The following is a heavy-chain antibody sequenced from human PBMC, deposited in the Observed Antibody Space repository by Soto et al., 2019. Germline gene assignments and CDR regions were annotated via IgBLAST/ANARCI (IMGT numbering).Heavy chain of an antibody. V-gene: IGHV3-74*01. CDR1: GFTFSSYW. D-gene: IGHD3-9*01. J-gene: IGHJ6*03. CDR2: INSDGSST. Sequence: GGSLRLSCAASGFTFSSYWMHWVRQAPGKGLVWVSRINSDGSSTSYADSVKGRFTISRDNAKNTLYLQMNSLRAEDTAVYYCARGGYDILTGYWNYYYYYYMDVWGKGTTVTVSS. CDR3: ARGGYDILTGYWNYYYYYYMDV.